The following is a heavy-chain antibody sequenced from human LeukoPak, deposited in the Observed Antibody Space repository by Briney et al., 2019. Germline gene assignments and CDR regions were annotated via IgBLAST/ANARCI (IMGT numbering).Heavy chain of an antibody. Sequence: KPSETLSLTCTVSGGSISSSSYYWGWIRQPPGKGLEWIGSIYYSGSTYYNPSLKSRVTISVDTSKNQFSLKLSSVTAADTAVYYCARQGSYSYGFFDYWGQGTLVTVSS. CDR2: IYYSGST. D-gene: IGHD5-18*01. J-gene: IGHJ4*02. V-gene: IGHV4-39*01. CDR3: ARQGSYSYGFFDY. CDR1: GGSISSSSYY.